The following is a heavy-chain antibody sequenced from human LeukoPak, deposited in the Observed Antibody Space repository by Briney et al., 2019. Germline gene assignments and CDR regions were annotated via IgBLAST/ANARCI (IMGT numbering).Heavy chain of an antibody. CDR3: ARDSRGYYDSSGYFDY. V-gene: IGHV4-59*01. J-gene: IGHJ4*02. D-gene: IGHD3-22*01. CDR1: GASISSYY. CDR2: IYYSGNT. Sequence: SETLSLTCTVSGASISSYYWSWIRQPPGKGLEWIGYIYYSGNTKYNPSLKSRVTISVDTSKNQFSLKLSSVTAADTAVYYCARDSRGYYDSSGYFDYWGQGTLVTVSS.